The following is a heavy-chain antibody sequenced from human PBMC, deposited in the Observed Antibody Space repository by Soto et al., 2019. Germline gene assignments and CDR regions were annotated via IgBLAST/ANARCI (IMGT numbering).Heavy chain of an antibody. CDR3: ACSGAAAGRYYYYGMDV. CDR1: GYSFTSYW. CDR2: IYPGDSDT. D-gene: IGHD6-13*01. Sequence: PGESLKISCQGSGYSFTSYWIGWVRQMPGKGLEWMRIIYPGDSDTRYSPSFQGQVTISADKSISTAYLQWSSLKASDTAMYYCACSGAAAGRYYYYGMDVWGQGTTVTVSS. V-gene: IGHV5-51*01. J-gene: IGHJ6*02.